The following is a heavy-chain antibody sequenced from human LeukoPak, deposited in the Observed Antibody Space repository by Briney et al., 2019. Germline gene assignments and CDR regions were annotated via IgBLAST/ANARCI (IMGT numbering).Heavy chain of an antibody. D-gene: IGHD2/OR15-2a*01. CDR3: ATLNPDSTYYYYMDV. CDR2: VDPEDGET. Sequence: ASVKVSCKVSGYTFTDYYMHWVQQAPGKELEWMGLVDPEDGETIYAEKFQGRVTITADTPTDTAYMELSSLRSEDTAVYYCATLNPDSTYYYYMDVWGKGTTVTVSS. CDR1: GYTFTDYY. J-gene: IGHJ6*03. V-gene: IGHV1-69-2*01.